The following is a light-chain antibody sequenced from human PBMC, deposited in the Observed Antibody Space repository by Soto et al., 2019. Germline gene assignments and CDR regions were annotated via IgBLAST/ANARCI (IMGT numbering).Light chain of an antibody. V-gene: IGLV1-40*01. CDR3: QSYDSSLTALYV. Sequence: QSVLTQPPSVSGAPGQRVTISCTGGSSNIGAGYDVQWYQQLPGTAPKLLMYGNSNRPSGVPDRFSGSKSGTSASLAITGLQAEDEADYYCQSYDSSLTALYVFGIGTKVTVL. CDR2: GNS. J-gene: IGLJ1*01. CDR1: SSNIGAGYD.